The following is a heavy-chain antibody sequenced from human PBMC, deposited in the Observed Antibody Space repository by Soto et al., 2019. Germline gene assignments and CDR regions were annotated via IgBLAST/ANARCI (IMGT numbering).Heavy chain of an antibody. J-gene: IGHJ3*02. V-gene: IGHV4-59*08. D-gene: IGHD3-9*01. CDR3: AGQYYDILTGYYNAFDI. CDR2: IYYSGST. Sequence: SETLSLTCTVSGGSISSYYWSWIRQPPGKGLEWIGYIYYSGSTNYNPSLKSRVTISVDTSKNQFSLKLSSVTAADTAVYYCAGQYYDILTGYYNAFDIWGQGTMVTVSS. CDR1: GGSISSYY.